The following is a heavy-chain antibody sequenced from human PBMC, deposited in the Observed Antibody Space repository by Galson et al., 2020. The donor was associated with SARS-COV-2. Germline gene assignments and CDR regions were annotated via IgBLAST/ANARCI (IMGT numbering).Heavy chain of an antibody. CDR3: ARSVAGGDGMDV. V-gene: IGHV6-1*01. Sequence: SQTLSLTCVISGDSVSTNSASWNWIRQSPSRGLEWLGRTYYRSKWYNEYAVSVKSRISINPDTSKNQFSLQLNSVTPEDTAVYYCARSVAGGDGMDVWGYGITVTVSS. CDR1: GDSVSTNSAS. D-gene: IGHD2-8*02. J-gene: IGHJ6*04. CDR2: TYYRSKWYN.